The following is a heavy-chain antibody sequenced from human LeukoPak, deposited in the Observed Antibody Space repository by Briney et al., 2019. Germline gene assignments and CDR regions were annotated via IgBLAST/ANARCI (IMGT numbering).Heavy chain of an antibody. CDR1: GFTFSSYA. CDR2: ISGSGGST. CDR3: AKATVYYDSSGYPYYFDY. Sequence: GGSLRLSCAASGFTFSSYAMSWVRQAPGKGLVWVSAISGSGGSTYYADSVKGRFTISRDNSKNTLYLQMNSLRAEDTAVYYCAKATVYYDSSGYPYYFDYWGQGTLVTVSS. J-gene: IGHJ4*02. D-gene: IGHD3-22*01. V-gene: IGHV3-23*01.